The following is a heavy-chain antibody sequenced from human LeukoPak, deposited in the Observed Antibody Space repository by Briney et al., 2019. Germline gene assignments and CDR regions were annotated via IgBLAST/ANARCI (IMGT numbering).Heavy chain of an antibody. J-gene: IGHJ4*02. CDR2: INPDGDGM. D-gene: IGHD5-12*01. CDR3: AAWTDRGYSY. V-gene: IGHV3-7*01. CDR1: GFTFSRSW. Sequence: GGSLRLSCTASGFTFSRSWMDWIRQAPGKGLEWVANINPDGDGMRFVDSVKGRFTMSRDNAQSSLHLQMNSLRVEDTAFYYCAAWTDRGYSYWGQGVLVTVSS.